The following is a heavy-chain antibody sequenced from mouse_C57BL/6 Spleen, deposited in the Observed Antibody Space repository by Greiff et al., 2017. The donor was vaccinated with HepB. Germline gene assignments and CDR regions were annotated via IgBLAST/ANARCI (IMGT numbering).Heavy chain of an antibody. CDR1: GYTFTDYY. J-gene: IGHJ2*01. V-gene: IGHV1-26*01. CDR2: INPNNGGT. CDR3: ARWGWLLPPFDY. D-gene: IGHD2-3*01. Sequence: EVQLQQSGPELVKPGASVKISCKASGYTFTDYYMNWVKQSHGKSLEWIGDINPNNGGTSYNQKFKGKATLTVDKSSSTAYMELRSLTSEDSAVYYCARWGWLLPPFDYWGQGTTLTVSS.